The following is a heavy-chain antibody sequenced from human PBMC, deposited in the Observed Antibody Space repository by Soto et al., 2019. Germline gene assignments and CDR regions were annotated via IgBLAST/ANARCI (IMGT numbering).Heavy chain of an antibody. D-gene: IGHD3-10*01. V-gene: IGHV4-39*01. CDR3: ARHSYYYGSTYGCWLDP. Sequence: PSETLSLTCTVSGVSISTSSYYWGWIRQPPGKGLEWIGSINYSGSTYYNPSLKSRVTISVDTSKNQFSLKLRSVTAADTAVYYCARHSYYYGSTYGCWLDPWGQGTLVTVSS. CDR1: GVSISTSSYY. J-gene: IGHJ5*02. CDR2: INYSGST.